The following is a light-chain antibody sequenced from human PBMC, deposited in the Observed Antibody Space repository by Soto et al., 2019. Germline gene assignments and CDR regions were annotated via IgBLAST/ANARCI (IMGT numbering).Light chain of an antibody. Sequence: QSVLTQPAYVSGSPGQSLTISCTRTSSDIGDSNYVSWYQQHPGKAPKLVIYDVSNRPSGVSNRFSGSKSANTASLTISELQAEDEADYYCSSFRSSSTSYVFGTGTKVTVL. CDR2: DVS. J-gene: IGLJ1*01. V-gene: IGLV2-14*03. CDR1: SSDIGDSNY. CDR3: SSFRSSSTSYV.